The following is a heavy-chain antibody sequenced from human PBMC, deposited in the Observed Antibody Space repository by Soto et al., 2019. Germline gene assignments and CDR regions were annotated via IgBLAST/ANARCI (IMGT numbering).Heavy chain of an antibody. V-gene: IGHV4-59*01. CDR1: GGSISSYY. J-gene: IGHJ4*02. CDR2: IYYSGST. CDR3: ARGLGPYYYDSSGYYVDY. Sequence: PSETLSLTCTVSGGSISSYYWSWIRQPPGKGLEWIGYIYYSGSTNYNPSLKSRVTISVDTSKNQFSLKLSSVTAADTAVYYCARGLGPYYYDSSGYYVDYWGQGTLVT. D-gene: IGHD3-22*01.